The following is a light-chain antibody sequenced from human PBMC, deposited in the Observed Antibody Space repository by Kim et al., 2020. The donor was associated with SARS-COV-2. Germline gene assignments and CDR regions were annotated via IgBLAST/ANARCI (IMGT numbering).Light chain of an antibody. J-gene: IGLJ3*02. Sequence: SLQRVSTLSSGHSNYCIAWHQQQPGKAPRLLIKVEGSGSDNKGGGVPDRFSGSRSGADRYLIISNLHSEDEADYYCETWDSNIQVFGGGTQLTVL. CDR2: VEGSGSD. CDR3: ETWDSNIQV. CDR1: SGHSNYC. V-gene: IGLV4-60*03.